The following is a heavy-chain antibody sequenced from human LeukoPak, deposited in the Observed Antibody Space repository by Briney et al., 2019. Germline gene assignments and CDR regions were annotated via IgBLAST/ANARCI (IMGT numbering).Heavy chain of an antibody. Sequence: KPSETLSLTCTVSGGSISSGSYFWTWIRQPAGKGLEWIGRIYTSGTTKYNPSLESRVTISVDTSKNQFSLKVTSVTAADTAVYYCARVPRGYSYGLLDYWGQGTLVTVSS. CDR1: GGSISSGSYF. D-gene: IGHD5-18*01. CDR3: ARVPRGYSYGLLDY. CDR2: IYTSGTT. J-gene: IGHJ4*02. V-gene: IGHV4-61*02.